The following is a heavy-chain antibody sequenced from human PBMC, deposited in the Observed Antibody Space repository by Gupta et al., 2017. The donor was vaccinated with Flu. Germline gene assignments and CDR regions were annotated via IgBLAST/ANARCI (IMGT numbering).Heavy chain of an antibody. CDR3: ARAPISGGSCYFDY. Sequence: QVQLVESGGGLVKPGGSLRLSCAASGFTFSDYSMSWIRQAPGKGLEWVSYISSSSSYTNYADSVKGRFTISRDNAKNSLYLQMNSLRAEDTAVYYCARAPISGGSCYFDYWGQGTLVTVSS. D-gene: IGHD2-15*01. V-gene: IGHV3-11*05. CDR2: ISSSSSYT. J-gene: IGHJ4*02. CDR1: GFTFSDYS.